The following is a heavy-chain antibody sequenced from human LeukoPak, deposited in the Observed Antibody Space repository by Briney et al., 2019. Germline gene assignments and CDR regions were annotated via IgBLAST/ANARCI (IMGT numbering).Heavy chain of an antibody. J-gene: IGHJ3*02. CDR1: GFTFDDYA. V-gene: IGHV3-9*03. CDR2: ISWNSGSI. Sequence: PGRSLGLSCAASGFTFDDYAMHWVRQAPGKGLEWVSGISWNSGSIGYADSVKGRFTISRDNAKNSLYLQMNSLRAEDMALYYCAKGKNRITMVRGLFGAFDIWGQGTMVTVSS. D-gene: IGHD3-10*01. CDR3: AKGKNRITMVRGLFGAFDI.